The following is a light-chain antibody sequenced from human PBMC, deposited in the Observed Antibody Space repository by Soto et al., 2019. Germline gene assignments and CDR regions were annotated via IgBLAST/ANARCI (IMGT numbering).Light chain of an antibody. J-gene: IGKJ5*01. CDR3: QQRNVWPPIT. V-gene: IGKV3-11*01. Sequence: VLTQSPATLSLSPGERATLSCRASQSIHTSLAWYQEKPGQPPRLVVYDSTLRANGVPDRFGGSRSGTEFTLTINNLEPEGFAVYYCQQRNVWPPITFGQGTRLEIK. CDR2: DST. CDR1: QSIHTS.